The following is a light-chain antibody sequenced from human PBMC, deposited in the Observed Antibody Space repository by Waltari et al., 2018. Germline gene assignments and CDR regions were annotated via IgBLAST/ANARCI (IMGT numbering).Light chain of an antibody. V-gene: IGKV3-15*01. CDR3: QQYNNWPRT. CDR1: LSVSSD. Sequence: EIVMTQSPATLSVSPGERATLSCRASLSVSSDLAWYQQKPGQAPRLLIYGASTRATGIPARFSGSGSVTEFTLTISSLQSEDFAVYYCQQYNNWPRTFGQGTKVEIK. J-gene: IGKJ1*01. CDR2: GAS.